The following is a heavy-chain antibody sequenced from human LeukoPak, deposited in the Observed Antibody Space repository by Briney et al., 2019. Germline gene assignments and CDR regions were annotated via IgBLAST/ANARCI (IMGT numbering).Heavy chain of an antibody. D-gene: IGHD6-6*01. J-gene: IGHJ4*02. CDR2: ISSSGSTI. Sequence: GGSLRLSCAASGFTFSDYYMSWIRQAPGKGLEWVSYISSSGSTIYYADSVKGRFTISRDNAKNSLYLQMNSLRAEDTAVYYRARWPRYSSSPTLDYWGQGTLVTVSS. CDR1: GFTFSDYY. V-gene: IGHV3-11*01. CDR3: ARWPRYSSSPTLDY.